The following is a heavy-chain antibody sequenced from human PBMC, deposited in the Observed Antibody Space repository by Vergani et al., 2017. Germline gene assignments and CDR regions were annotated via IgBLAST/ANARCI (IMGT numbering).Heavy chain of an antibody. V-gene: IGHV4-39*07. J-gene: IGHJ3*02. D-gene: IGHD2-2*01. CDR2: IYYSGST. CDR3: AREPQYQLLPDAFDI. Sequence: QLQLQESGPGLVKPSETLSLTCTVSGGSISSSSYYWGWIRQPPGKGLEWIGSIYYSGSTYYNPSLKSRVTISVDTSKNQFSLKLSSVTAADTAVYYCAREPQYQLLPDAFDIWGQGTMVTVSS. CDR1: GGSISSSSYY.